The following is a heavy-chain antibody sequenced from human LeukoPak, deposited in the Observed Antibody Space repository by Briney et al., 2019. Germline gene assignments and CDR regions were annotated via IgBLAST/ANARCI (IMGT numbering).Heavy chain of an antibody. D-gene: IGHD3-3*01. CDR1: GFTVSGNY. J-gene: IGHJ4*02. V-gene: IGHV3-48*02. CDR3: ARGFGELNY. CDR2: ISSSSSTI. Sequence: PGGSLRLSCAASGFTVSGNYMSWVRQAPGKGLEWVSYISSSSSTIYYADSVKGRFTISRDNAKNSLYLQMNSLRDEDTAVYYCARGFGELNYWGQGTLVTVSS.